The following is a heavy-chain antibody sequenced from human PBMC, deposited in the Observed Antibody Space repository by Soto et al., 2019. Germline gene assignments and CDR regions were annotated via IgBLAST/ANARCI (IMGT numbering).Heavy chain of an antibody. CDR1: GFTFSSYA. CDR2: ISGSGGST. V-gene: IGHV3-23*01. J-gene: IGHJ4*02. D-gene: IGHD3-22*01. CDR3: ATDYYDSSGFDY. Sequence: GESLKISCAASGFTFSSYAMSWVRQAPGKGLEWVSAISGSGGSTYYADSVKGRFTISRDNSKNTLYLQMNSLRAEDTAVYYCATDYYDSSGFDYWGQGTLVTVSS.